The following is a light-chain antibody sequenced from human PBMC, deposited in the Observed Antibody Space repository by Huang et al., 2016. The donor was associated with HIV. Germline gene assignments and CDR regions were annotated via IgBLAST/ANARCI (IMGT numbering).Light chain of an antibody. J-gene: IGKJ1*01. CDR1: QSISNW. CDR3: QQYSSYPWT. CDR2: DAS. V-gene: IGKV1-5*01. Sequence: GDRVSITCRASQSISNWLAWYQQQPGKVPKLLIYDASTLQTGVPSTFSGSGSGTEFTLNISSLQPENFATYYCQQYSSYPWTFGQGTKVEIK.